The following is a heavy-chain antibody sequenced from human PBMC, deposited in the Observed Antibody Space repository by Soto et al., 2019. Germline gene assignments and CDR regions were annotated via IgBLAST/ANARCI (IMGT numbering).Heavy chain of an antibody. CDR3: AKDGSQKDGDGNWLAS. Sequence: EVQLVESGGDVVQPGGSLRLSCAASGFTFEDYTIHWVRQAPGKGLEWVSLISWDGGSTYFADSVKGRFTISRDNSKNSLYLQMNSLKTEDTAFYYCAKDGSQKDGDGNWLASWGQGTLVTVSS. J-gene: IGHJ5*01. CDR1: GFTFEDYT. V-gene: IGHV3-43*01. D-gene: IGHD7-27*01. CDR2: ISWDGGST.